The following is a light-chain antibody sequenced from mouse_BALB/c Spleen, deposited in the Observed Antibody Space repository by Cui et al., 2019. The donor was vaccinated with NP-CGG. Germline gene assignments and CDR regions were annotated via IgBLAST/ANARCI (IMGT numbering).Light chain of an antibody. CDR1: IGAVTITNY. CDR3: ALWYSNHWV. Sequence: QAVVTQESALTTSPGETVTLTCRSSIGAVTITNYANCVQEKPDHLFTGLIGGTNNRAPGVPARFSGSLIGDKAALTITGAQTEDEAIYFCALWYSNHWVFGGGTKLTVL. J-gene: IGLJ1*01. CDR2: GTN. V-gene: IGLV1*01.